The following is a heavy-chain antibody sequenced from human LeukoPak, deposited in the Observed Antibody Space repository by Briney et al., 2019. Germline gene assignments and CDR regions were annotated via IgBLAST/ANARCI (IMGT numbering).Heavy chain of an antibody. D-gene: IGHD5-12*01. Sequence: SETLSLTCTVSGGSISRSTYYWGWIRQSPGKGLEWIGTIYYGGSTYYNPSLKNRVNISVDTSKNQFSLKVSSLTAADTAVYFCATLYCGYGYFDYWRQGTLVTVSS. V-gene: IGHV4-39*01. J-gene: IGHJ4*02. CDR2: IYYGGST. CDR3: ATLYCGYGYFDY. CDR1: GGSISRSTYY.